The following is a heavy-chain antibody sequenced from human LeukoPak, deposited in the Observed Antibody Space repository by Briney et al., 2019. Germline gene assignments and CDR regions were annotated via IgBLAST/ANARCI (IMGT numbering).Heavy chain of an antibody. D-gene: IGHD3-22*01. Sequence: SETLSLTCAVFGGSFSDYYWSWIRQPPGKGLEWIGEINHSGITNYNPSLKSRVTISADTSKNQFSLKLSSVTAADTSVYYCARRWGRGYYFDLWGQGTLVTVSS. CDR1: GGSFSDYY. V-gene: IGHV4-34*01. CDR2: INHSGIT. CDR3: ARRWGRGYYFDL. J-gene: IGHJ4*02.